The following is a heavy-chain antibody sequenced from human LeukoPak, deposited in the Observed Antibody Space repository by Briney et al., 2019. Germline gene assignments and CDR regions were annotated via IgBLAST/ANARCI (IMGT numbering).Heavy chain of an antibody. CDR3: ARDAPLYCSGGSCYRWGEVDY. CDR1: GYTFTSYG. D-gene: IGHD2-15*01. CDR2: ISAYNGNT. J-gene: IGHJ4*02. V-gene: IGHV1-18*01. Sequence: ASVKVSCKASGYTFTSYGISWVRQAPGQGLEWMGWISAYNGNTNYAQELQGRVTMTTDTSTSTAYMELRSLRSDDTAVYYCARDAPLYCSGGSCYRWGEVDYWGQGTLVTVSS.